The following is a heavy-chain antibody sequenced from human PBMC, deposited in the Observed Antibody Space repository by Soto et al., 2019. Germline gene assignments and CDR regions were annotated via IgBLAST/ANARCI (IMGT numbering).Heavy chain of an antibody. J-gene: IGHJ4*02. CDR1: GGSVSSGDYF. CDR2: IYDSGSS. V-gene: IGHV4-30-4*01. CDR3: AREKGYISGPKNFDS. Sequence: PSEILSLTCTVSGGSVSSGDYFWSWIRQPPGKGLEWIGYIYDSGSSYYNPSLKSRVTMSVDTSKNQFSLKLRSVTAADTAMYYCAREKGYISGPKNFDSWGQGTLVTVSS. D-gene: IGHD5-12*01.